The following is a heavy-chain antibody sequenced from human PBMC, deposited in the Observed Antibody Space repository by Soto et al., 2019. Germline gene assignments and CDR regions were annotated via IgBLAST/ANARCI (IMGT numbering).Heavy chain of an antibody. D-gene: IGHD2-15*01. CDR3: ARAQVCSGGSCYSVRYYYYYYGMDV. Sequence: SETLSLTCAVYGGSFSGYYWSWIRQPPGKGLEWIGEINHSGSTNYNPSHKSRVTISVDTSKNQFSLELSSVTAADTAVYYCARAQVCSGGSCYSVRYYYYYYGMDVWGQGTTVTVS. CDR1: GGSFSGYY. V-gene: IGHV4-34*01. J-gene: IGHJ6*02. CDR2: INHSGST.